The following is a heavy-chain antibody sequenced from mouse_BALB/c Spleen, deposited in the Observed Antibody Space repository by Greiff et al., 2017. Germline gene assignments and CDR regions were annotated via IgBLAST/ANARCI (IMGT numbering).Heavy chain of an antibody. J-gene: IGHJ2*01. CDR2: IAPGSGST. CDR3: ARWGVYYFDY. CDR1: GYTFTSYW. V-gene: IGHV1S41*01. Sequence: DLVKPGASVKLSCKASGYTFTSYWINWIKQRPGQGLEWIGRIAPGSGSTYYNEMFKGKATLTVDTSSSTAYIQLSSLSSEDSAVYFCARWGVYYFDYWGQGTTLTVTS.